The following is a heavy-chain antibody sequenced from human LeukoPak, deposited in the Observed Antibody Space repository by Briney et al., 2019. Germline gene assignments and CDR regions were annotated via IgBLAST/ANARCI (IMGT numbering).Heavy chain of an antibody. D-gene: IGHD4-17*01. CDR3: ARDLYGDYVYGMDV. CDR1: GGTFSSYA. V-gene: IGHV1-69*05. J-gene: IGHJ6*02. CDR2: IIPIFGTA. Sequence: SVKVSCKASGGTFSSYAISWVRQAPGQGLEWMGGIIPIFGTANYAQKFQGRVTITRDTSASTAYMELSSLRSEDTAVYYCARDLYGDYVYGMDVWGQGTTVTVSS.